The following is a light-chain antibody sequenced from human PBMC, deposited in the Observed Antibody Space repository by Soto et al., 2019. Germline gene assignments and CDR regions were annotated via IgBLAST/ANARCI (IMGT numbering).Light chain of an antibody. CDR2: GAS. J-gene: IGKJ5*01. CDR1: QSVSSN. Sequence: EIVMTQSPATLSPSPGERATLSCRASQSVSSNLAWYKHKPGQAPRLLIYGASTRATGIPARFSGSGSGTEFTLTIRSLKPDDFATYYCQQYNTHSTVGQGTRLEI. CDR3: QQYNTHST. V-gene: IGKV3-15*01.